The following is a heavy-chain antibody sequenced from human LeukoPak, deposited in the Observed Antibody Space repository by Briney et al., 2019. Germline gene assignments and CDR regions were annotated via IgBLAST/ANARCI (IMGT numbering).Heavy chain of an antibody. J-gene: IGHJ5*02. V-gene: IGHV3-53*01. Sequence: GGSLRLSCAASGFTVSSNYMSWVRQATGKGLEWVSVIYSGGSTYYADSVKGRFTISRDNSKNTLYLQMNSLRAEDTAVYYCAGVTTYPPWFDPWGQGTLVTVPS. CDR3: AGVTTYPPWFDP. CDR1: GFTVSSNY. D-gene: IGHD4-17*01. CDR2: IYSGGST.